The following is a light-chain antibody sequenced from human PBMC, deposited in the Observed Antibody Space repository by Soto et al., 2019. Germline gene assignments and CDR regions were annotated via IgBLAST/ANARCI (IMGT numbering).Light chain of an antibody. Sequence: IALTRLPGPVSLSXGERATLSCRASQSVSSTYLAWYKQKPGKAPRLXXYGASSRAHGSPDRFSGSGSGTDVTRTISRLEPEDFAVYYGQQYGSSPRTFGQGTKV. CDR3: QQYGSSPRT. CDR2: GAS. J-gene: IGKJ1*01. CDR1: QSVSSTY. V-gene: IGKV3-20*01.